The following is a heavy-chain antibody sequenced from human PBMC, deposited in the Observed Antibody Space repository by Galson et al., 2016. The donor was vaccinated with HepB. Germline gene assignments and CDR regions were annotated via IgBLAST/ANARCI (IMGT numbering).Heavy chain of an antibody. CDR1: GGSISSGDYY. CDR2: ISYSGTT. D-gene: IGHD3-9*01. Sequence: LSLTCTVSGGSISSGDYYWSWIRQPPGKGLEWIGYISYSGTTYHNPSLRGRVIISIDAATSQFSLKLSSVTAADTAVYYCARDDIMTKVWFDPWGQGILVTVSS. CDR3: ARDDIMTKVWFDP. V-gene: IGHV4-30-4*01. J-gene: IGHJ5*02.